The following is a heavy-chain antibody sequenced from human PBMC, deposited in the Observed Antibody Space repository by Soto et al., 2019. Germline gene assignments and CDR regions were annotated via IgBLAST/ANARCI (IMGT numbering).Heavy chain of an antibody. CDR3: ARDRYYYGSGSYYPFDP. CDR1: GFTFSSSG. V-gene: IGHV3-30*03. Sequence: QVQLVESGGGVVQPGRSLRLSCAASGFTFSSSGMHWVRQAPGKGLEWVAFISYDGSNEYYADSVKGRFTISRDNSKNTLYLQMDSLRPEDTAFYYCARDRYYYGSGSYYPFDPWGQGTLVTVSS. CDR2: ISYDGSNE. D-gene: IGHD3-10*01. J-gene: IGHJ5*02.